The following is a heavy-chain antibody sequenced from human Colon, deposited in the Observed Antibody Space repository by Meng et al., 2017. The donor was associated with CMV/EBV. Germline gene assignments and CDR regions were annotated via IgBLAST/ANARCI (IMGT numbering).Heavy chain of an antibody. CDR3: ARDLTHYDSFDY. D-gene: IGHD3-3*01. CDR2: IFTGGTI. J-gene: IGHJ4*02. V-gene: IGHV3-53*01. CDR1: GFSVSTNY. Sequence: GGSLRLSCAASGFSVSTNYISWVRQAPGRGLECVSVIFTGGTIYYADSVKGRFTISRDNAKNSLYLQMNSLRAEDTAVYYCARDLTHYDSFDYWGQGTLVTVSS.